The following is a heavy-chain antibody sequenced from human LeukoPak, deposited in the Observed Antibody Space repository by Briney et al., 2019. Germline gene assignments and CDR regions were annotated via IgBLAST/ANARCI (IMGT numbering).Heavy chain of an antibody. V-gene: IGHV3-20*01. CDR2: INWNGGST. J-gene: IGHJ6*02. D-gene: IGHD3-10*01. Sequence: GGSLRLSCAASGFTFDDYGMSWVRQAPGKGLEWVSGINWNGGSTGYADSVKGRFTISRDNAKNSLYLQMNSLRAEDTALYHCARGTPGYYYGSGSYWPLDVWGQGTTVTVSS. CDR3: ARGTPGYYYGSGSYWPLDV. CDR1: GFTFDDYG.